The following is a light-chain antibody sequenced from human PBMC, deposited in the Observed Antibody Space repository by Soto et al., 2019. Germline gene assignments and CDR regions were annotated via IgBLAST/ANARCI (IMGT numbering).Light chain of an antibody. CDR1: QSVSSSY. CDR2: GSS. V-gene: IGKV3D-7*01. J-gene: IGKJ4*01. CDR3: QQDYHLP. Sequence: PGARVTISCRASQSVSSSYLTWYQQKPGQAPRLLIYGSSTRATSIPARFSGSGSGTDFTLTISSLKPEDFAVYYCQQDYHLPLGGGTKVEIK.